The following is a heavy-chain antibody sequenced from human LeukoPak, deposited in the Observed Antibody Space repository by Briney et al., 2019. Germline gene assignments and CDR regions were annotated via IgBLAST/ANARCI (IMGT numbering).Heavy chain of an antibody. V-gene: IGHV3-23*01. J-gene: IGHJ6*03. Sequence: PGGSLRLSCAASGFIFSNYGMSWVRQAPGKGLEWVSATTATSSSTHDADSVQGRFTISRDNSKNTLYLQMNSLRAEDTALYYCARGEIAAAGIDYYYMDVWGKGTTVTVSS. CDR2: TTATSSST. CDR3: ARGEIAAAGIDYYYMDV. CDR1: GFIFSNYG. D-gene: IGHD6-13*01.